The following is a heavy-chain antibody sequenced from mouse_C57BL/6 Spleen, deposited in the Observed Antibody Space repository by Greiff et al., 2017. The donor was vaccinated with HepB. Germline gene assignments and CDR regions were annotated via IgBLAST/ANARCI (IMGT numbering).Heavy chain of an antibody. CDR3: ARHPSLLRGNYFDY. CDR1: GFTFSSYG. Sequence: EVQLQQSGGDLVKPGGSLKLSCAASGFTFSSYGMSWVRQTPDKRLEWVATISSGGSYTYYPDSVKGRFTISRDNAKNTLYLQMSSLKSEDTAMYYCARHPSLLRGNYFDYWGQGTTLTVSS. V-gene: IGHV5-6*01. D-gene: IGHD1-1*01. CDR2: ISSGGSYT. J-gene: IGHJ2*01.